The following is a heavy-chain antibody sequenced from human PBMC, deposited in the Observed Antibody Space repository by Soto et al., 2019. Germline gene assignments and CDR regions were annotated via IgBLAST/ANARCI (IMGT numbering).Heavy chain of an antibody. D-gene: IGHD2-2*01. CDR1: GGSISSGPYS. V-gene: IGHV4-39*01. CDR3: DRLGGYCSGTSCHGYYAMDV. CDR2: FYYRGRT. Sequence: SETLSLTCTVSGGSISSGPYSWGWIRQPPGKGLERIGTFYYRGRTHYNPSLERRVTISVDTSKNQISRKVSSVTAADTAMYYCDRLGGYCSGTSCHGYYAMDVWGQGTTVTVSS. J-gene: IGHJ6*02.